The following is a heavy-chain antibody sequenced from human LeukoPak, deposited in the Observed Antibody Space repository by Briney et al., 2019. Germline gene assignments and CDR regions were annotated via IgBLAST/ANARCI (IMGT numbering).Heavy chain of an antibody. CDR2: IYYSGST. CDR3: ARGGGGYCSGGSCLFFDY. Sequence: SETLSLTCTVSGGSISSHYWSWIRQPPGKGLEWIGYIYYSGSTNYNPSLKSRVTISVDTSKNQFSLKLSSVTAADTAVYYCARGGGGYCSGGSCLFFDYWGQGTLVNVSS. J-gene: IGHJ4*02. D-gene: IGHD2-15*01. V-gene: IGHV4-59*11. CDR1: GGSISSHY.